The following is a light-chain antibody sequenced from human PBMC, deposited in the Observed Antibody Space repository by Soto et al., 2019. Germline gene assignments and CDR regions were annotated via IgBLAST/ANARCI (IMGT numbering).Light chain of an antibody. CDR2: GNS. J-gene: IGLJ3*02. CDR1: SSNIGAGYD. Sequence: QSALTQPPSVSGAPGQRVTISCTGSSSNIGAGYDVHWYQQLPGTAPKLLIYGNSHRPSGVPDRFAGSKSGTSASLAITGLQAEEEADYYCQSYDSSLSGWVFGGGTKLTVL. V-gene: IGLV1-40*01. CDR3: QSYDSSLSGWV.